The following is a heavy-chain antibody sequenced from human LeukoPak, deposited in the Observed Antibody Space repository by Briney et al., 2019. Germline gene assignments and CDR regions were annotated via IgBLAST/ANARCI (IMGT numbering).Heavy chain of an antibody. J-gene: IGHJ4*02. CDR3: ARWANQLLYDY. V-gene: IGHV4-31*03. Sequence: PSETLSLTCTVSGGSISSGGYYWSWIRQHPGKGLEWIGYIYYSGSTYYNPSLKSRVTISVDTSKNQSSLKLSSVTAADTAVYYCARWANQLLYDYWGQGTLVTVSS. CDR2: IYYSGST. D-gene: IGHD2-2*02. CDR1: GGSISSGGYY.